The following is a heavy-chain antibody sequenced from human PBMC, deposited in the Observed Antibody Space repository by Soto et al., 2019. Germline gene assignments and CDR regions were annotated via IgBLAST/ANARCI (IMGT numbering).Heavy chain of an antibody. D-gene: IGHD6-19*01. CDR3: ARARLAVAGTLDY. CDR2: INHSGST. J-gene: IGHJ4*02. V-gene: IGHV4-34*01. Sequence: QVQLQHWGAGLLKPSETLSLTCAVYGGSFSGYFWNWIRQSPGKGLEWIGEINHSGSTNYNASLKSRVTIAVDRSKKQFSLKLRSVTAADTAMYYCARARLAVAGTLDYWGQGTLVTVSS. CDR1: GGSFSGYF.